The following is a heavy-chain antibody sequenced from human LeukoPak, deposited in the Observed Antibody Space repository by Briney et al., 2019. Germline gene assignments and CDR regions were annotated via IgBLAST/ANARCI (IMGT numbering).Heavy chain of an antibody. J-gene: IGHJ4*02. CDR3: AKEDEYYYDSSGYSYFDY. CDR2: IWYDGSNK. Sequence: PGTSLRLSRAASGFTFSSYGMHWVRQAPGKGLEWVAVIWYDGSNKYYVDSVKGRFTISRDNSKNTLYLQMNSLRAEDTAVYYCAKEDEYYYDSSGYSYFDYWGQGTLVTVSS. CDR1: GFTFSSYG. V-gene: IGHV3-33*06. D-gene: IGHD3-22*01.